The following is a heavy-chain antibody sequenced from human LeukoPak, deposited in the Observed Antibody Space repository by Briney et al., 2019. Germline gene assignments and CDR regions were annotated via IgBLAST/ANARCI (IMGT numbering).Heavy chain of an antibody. CDR3: ARDYTVSRYYYFYGMDV. CDR2: IYYSGNT. D-gene: IGHD3-16*01. J-gene: IGHJ6*02. Sequence: SETLSLTCTVSGGSISSSSYYWSWIRQPPGKGLEWIGYIYYSGNTNCNPSLKSRVTISVDTSKDQFSLRLSSVTTADTAVYYCARDYTVSRYYYFYGMDVWGQGTTVTVSS. V-gene: IGHV4-61*01. CDR1: GGSISSSSYY.